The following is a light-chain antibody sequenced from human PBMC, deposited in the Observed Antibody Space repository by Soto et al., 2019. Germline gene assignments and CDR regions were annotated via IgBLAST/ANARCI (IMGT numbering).Light chain of an antibody. J-gene: IGLJ3*02. CDR2: DVN. CDR1: SNDVGGYNY. CDR3: CSYAGSSTWV. V-gene: IGLV2-11*01. Sequence: QSALTQPRSVSGSPGQSVTISCTGTSNDVGGYNYVSWYQQHLGKAPKLLISDVNKRPSGVPDRFSGSKSGNTASLIISGLQAEDEADYYCCSYAGSSTWVFGGGTKLTVL.